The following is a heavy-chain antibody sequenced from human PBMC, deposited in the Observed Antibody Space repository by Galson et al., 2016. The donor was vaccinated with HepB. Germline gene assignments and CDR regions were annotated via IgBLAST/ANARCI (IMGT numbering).Heavy chain of an antibody. V-gene: IGHV3-30*18. J-gene: IGHJ6*02. CDR1: GFTFTTYG. D-gene: IGHD3-10*01. CDR2: ISFDGTNK. Sequence: SLRFSCAASGFTFTTYGMHWVRRAPGKGLESVAIISFDGTNKYYADSVKGRFTISRDNSKNTLYLQMNSLRAEDTAGYYCAKDRGYYAMYVWGQGTTVTVSS. CDR3: AKDRGYYAMYV.